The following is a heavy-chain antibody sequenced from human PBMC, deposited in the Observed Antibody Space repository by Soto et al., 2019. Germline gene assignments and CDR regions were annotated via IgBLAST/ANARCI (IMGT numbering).Heavy chain of an antibody. CDR2: IKEDGSEK. V-gene: IGHV3-7*01. CDR3: FQVWIGY. J-gene: IGHJ4*02. CDR1: GFTFSSYA. D-gene: IGHD5-18*01. Sequence: GSLRLSCAASGFTFSSYAMSWVRQAPGKGLEWVANIKEDGSEKYYVDSGKGRFTIFRDNAKNSVYLQMNSLRTEDTAVYYCFQVWIGYSGQGNLVTVST.